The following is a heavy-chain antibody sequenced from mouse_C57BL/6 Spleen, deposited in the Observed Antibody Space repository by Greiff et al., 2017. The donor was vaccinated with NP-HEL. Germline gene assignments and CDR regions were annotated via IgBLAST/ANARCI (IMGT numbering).Heavy chain of an antibody. CDR3: ARELRSFDY. CDR1: GFTFSSYA. J-gene: IGHJ2*01. V-gene: IGHV5-4*01. D-gene: IGHD1-1*01. CDR2: ISDGGSYT. Sequence: EVQLVESGGGLVKPGGSLKLSCAASGFTFSSYAMSWVRQTPEKRLEWVATISDGGSYTYYPDNVKGRFTISRDNAKNNLYLQMSHLKSEDTAMYYCARELRSFDYWGQGTTLTVSS.